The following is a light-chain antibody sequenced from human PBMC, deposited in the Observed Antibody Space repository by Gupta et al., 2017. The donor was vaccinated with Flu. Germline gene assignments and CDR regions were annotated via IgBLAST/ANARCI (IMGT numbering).Light chain of an antibody. Sequence: QSVLTQPPSMSGAPGQRIIISCSGSRSNIGSNVVYWYQQVPGRAPKLVIHTSDQRPSGVPDRFSGSKSGTSASLAISGLRSEDEADYYCAAWDDSLSGYVFASGTEVTVL. J-gene: IGLJ1*01. CDR1: RSNIGSNV. CDR3: AAWDDSLSGYV. CDR2: TSD. V-gene: IGLV1-47*01.